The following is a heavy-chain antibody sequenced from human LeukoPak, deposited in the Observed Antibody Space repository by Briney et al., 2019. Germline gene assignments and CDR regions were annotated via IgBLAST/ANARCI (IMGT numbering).Heavy chain of an antibody. Sequence: GGSLRLSCAASGFTFDDYAMHWVRQAPGKGLEWVSLISGDGGSTYYADSVRDRFTISGDNAENSLYLQMNSLRVEDTAVYYCATSRAAGFDNWGQGTLVTVSS. CDR1: GFTFDDYA. CDR2: ISGDGGST. D-gene: IGHD2-2*01. J-gene: IGHJ4*02. V-gene: IGHV3-43*02. CDR3: ATSRAAGFDN.